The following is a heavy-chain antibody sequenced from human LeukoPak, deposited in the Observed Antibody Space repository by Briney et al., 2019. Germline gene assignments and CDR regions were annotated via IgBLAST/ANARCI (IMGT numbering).Heavy chain of an antibody. D-gene: IGHD6-19*01. CDR3: ARGSVAGEIDY. CDR1: GFTFSSYS. CDR2: ISSSRRTI. J-gene: IGHJ4*02. Sequence: PGGSLRLSCAASGFTFSSYSMNWVRQAPGKGLEWVSYISSSRRTISYADSVKGRFTISRDNAKNTLYLQMNSLRAEDTAVYYCARGSVAGEIDYWGQGTLVTVSS. V-gene: IGHV3-48*04.